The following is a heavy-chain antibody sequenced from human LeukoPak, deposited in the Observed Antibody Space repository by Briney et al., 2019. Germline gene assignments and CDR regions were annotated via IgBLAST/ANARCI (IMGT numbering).Heavy chain of an antibody. V-gene: IGHV3-7*03. CDR1: GFTFSSYW. CDR3: ARDPLYFDSPAGIDY. CDR2: IRQDRSEK. D-gene: IGHD3-9*01. J-gene: IGHJ4*02. Sequence: GGSLRLSCAASGFTFSSYWMSWVRQAPGKGLEWVANIRQDRSEKYYVDSVKGRFTISRDNAKKSLYLQMNSQRAEDTAVYYCARDPLYFDSPAGIDYWGQGTLVTVSS.